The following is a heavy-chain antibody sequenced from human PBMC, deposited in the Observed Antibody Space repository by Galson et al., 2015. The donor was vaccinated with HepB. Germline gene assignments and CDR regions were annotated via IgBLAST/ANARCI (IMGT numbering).Heavy chain of an antibody. CDR2: ISYDGSNK. J-gene: IGHJ4*02. D-gene: IGHD6-19*01. Sequence: SLRLSCAASGFTFSSYGMHWVRQAPGRGLEWVAVISYDGSNKYYADSVKGRFTISRDNSKNTLYLQMNSLRAEDTAVYYCARRRGMGSGWYGAGYWGQGTLVTVSS. V-gene: IGHV3-30*03. CDR1: GFTFSSYG. CDR3: ARRRGMGSGWYGAGY.